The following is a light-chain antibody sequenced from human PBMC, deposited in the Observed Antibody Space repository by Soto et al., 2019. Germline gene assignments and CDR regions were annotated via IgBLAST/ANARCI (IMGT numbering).Light chain of an antibody. CDR2: GAS. Sequence: EIVLTQSPGTLSLSPGERATLSCRASQSVSGSSFLAWYQQKPGQAPRLLVYGASNRATGNPDRFSGSGSGTDFTLTISRLEPEDFAVYYCQQYGSSPGTFGQGTKVDIK. CDR1: QSVSGSSF. CDR3: QQYGSSPGT. V-gene: IGKV3-20*01. J-gene: IGKJ1*01.